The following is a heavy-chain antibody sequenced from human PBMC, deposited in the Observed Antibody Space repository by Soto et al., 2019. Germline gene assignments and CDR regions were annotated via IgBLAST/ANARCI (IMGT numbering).Heavy chain of an antibody. CDR1: GGSISSGDYY. J-gene: IGHJ4*02. CDR3: ARAPDYFDY. Sequence: SETLSLTCTVSGGSISSGDYYWSWIRQPPGKGLEWIGYIYYSGSTYYNPSLKSRVTISVDTPKNQFSLKLSSVTAADRAVYYCARAPDYFDYWGQGTLVTVSS. V-gene: IGHV4-30-4*01. CDR2: IYYSGST.